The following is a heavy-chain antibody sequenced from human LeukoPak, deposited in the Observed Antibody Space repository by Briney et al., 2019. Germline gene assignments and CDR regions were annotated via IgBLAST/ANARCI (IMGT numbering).Heavy chain of an antibody. D-gene: IGHD3-16*01. CDR2: IRNKANSYTT. Sequence: GGSLRLSCAASGFTFSSYAMSWVRQAPGKGLEWVGRIRNKANSYTTEYAASVKGRFTVSRDDLKNSLYLQMNSLGTEDTAMYYCAKPQGGDPRAFDYWGQGILVTVSS. V-gene: IGHV3-72*01. CDR3: AKPQGGDPRAFDY. CDR1: GFTFSSYA. J-gene: IGHJ4*02.